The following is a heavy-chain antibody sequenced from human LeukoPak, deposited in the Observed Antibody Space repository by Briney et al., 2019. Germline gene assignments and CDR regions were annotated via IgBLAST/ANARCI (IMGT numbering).Heavy chain of an antibody. V-gene: IGHV3-21*01. CDR1: GFTFSSYS. J-gene: IGHJ5*02. CDR2: ISSSSSYI. Sequence: PGGSLRLSCAASGFTFSSYSMNWVRQAPGKGLEWVSSISSSSSYIYYADSVKGRFTISRDNAKNSLYLQMNSLRAEDTAVYYCARDRDVLRFLEWLPMGFDPWGQGTLVTVSS. CDR3: ARDRDVLRFLEWLPMGFDP. D-gene: IGHD3-3*01.